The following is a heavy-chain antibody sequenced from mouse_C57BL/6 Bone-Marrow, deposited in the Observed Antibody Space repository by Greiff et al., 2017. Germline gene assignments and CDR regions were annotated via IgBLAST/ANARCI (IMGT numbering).Heavy chain of an antibody. J-gene: IGHJ3*01. D-gene: IGHD2-1*01. CDR2: IDPSDSYT. CDR1: GYTFTSYW. V-gene: IGHV1-69*01. CDR3: ARSRGNYAWFAY. Sequence: QVQLQQPGAELVMPGASVKLSCKASGYTFTSYWMHWVKQRPGQGLEWIGEIDPSDSYTNYNQKFKGKSTLTVDKSSSTAYMQLSSLTSEDSAVYYCARSRGNYAWFAYWGQGTLVTVSA.